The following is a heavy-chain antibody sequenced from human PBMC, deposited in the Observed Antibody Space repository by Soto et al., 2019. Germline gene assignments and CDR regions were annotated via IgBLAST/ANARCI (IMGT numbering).Heavy chain of an antibody. CDR3: ARVSGLGQAAFDI. J-gene: IGHJ3*02. CDR2: ISYKGDTT. Sequence: EVQLVESGGGLVQPGGSLRLSCAASGFTLSDYSMHWVRQAAGKGLEYVSAISYKGDTTYYANSVKGRFTISRDNSKNXLXLQMGSLRAEDMAVYYCARVSGLGQAAFDIWGQGTMVTVSS. CDR1: GFTLSDYS. D-gene: IGHD1-1*01. V-gene: IGHV3-64*01.